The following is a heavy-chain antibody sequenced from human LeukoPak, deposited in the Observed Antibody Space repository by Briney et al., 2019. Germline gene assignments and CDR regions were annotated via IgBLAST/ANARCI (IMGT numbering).Heavy chain of an antibody. CDR2: IYYSGST. V-gene: IGHV4-59*08. CDR3: ARHGGGGYDYYYGMDV. CDR1: GGSISSYY. D-gene: IGHD5-12*01. Sequence: SETLSLTCTVSGGSISSYYWSWIRQPPGKGLEWIGYIYYSGSTNYNPSLKSRVTISVDTSKNQFSLKLSSVTAADTAVYYCARHGGGGYDYYYGMDVWGQGTTVTVSS. J-gene: IGHJ6*02.